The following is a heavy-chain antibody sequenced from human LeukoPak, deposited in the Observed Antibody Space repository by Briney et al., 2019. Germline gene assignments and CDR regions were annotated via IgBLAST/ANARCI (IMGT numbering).Heavy chain of an antibody. Sequence: GGSLRLSCAASGFTFNSYSMNWVRQAPGKGLEWVSSISGSRSYIYYADSVKGRFTISRDNAKNSLYLQMNSLRAEDDTAVNYCARGFGSSIPYSYYYYLDVWGKGTTVTVSS. CDR2: ISGSRSYI. J-gene: IGHJ6*03. D-gene: IGHD6-6*01. V-gene: IGHV3-21*01. CDR1: GFTFNSYS. CDR3: ARGFGSSIPYSYYYYLDV.